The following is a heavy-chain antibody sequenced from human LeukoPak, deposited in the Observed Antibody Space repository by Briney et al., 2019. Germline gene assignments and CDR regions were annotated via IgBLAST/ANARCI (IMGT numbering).Heavy chain of an antibody. CDR3: TRARYSDY. V-gene: IGHV3-7*01. J-gene: IGHJ4*02. Sequence: GSLRLSCAASGFTFSSYWMTWVRQAPGKGLEWVANIKEDGTEKNYVDSVRGRFTISRDNAKNSLYLQMNSLRPEGTAVYYCTRARYSDYWGQGTLVTVSS. CDR2: IKEDGTEK. D-gene: IGHD1-26*01. CDR1: GFTFSSYW.